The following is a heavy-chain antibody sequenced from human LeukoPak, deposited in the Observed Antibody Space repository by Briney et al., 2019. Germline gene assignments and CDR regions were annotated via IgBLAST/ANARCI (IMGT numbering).Heavy chain of an antibody. CDR2: ISSSGSTI. V-gene: IGHV3-48*03. J-gene: IGHJ4*02. D-gene: IGHD3-22*01. CDR3: ARDLYDSSGYYLPYYFDY. Sequence: GSLRLSCAASGFTLSSYEMNWVRQAPGKGLEWISYISSSGSTIYYADSVKGRFTISRDNAKNSLYLQMNSLRAEDTAVYYCARDLYDSSGYYLPYYFDYWGQGTLVTVSS. CDR1: GFTLSSYE.